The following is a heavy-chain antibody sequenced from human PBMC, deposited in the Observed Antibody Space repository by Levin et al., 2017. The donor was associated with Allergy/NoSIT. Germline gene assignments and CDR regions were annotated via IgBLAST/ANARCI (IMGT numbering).Heavy chain of an antibody. D-gene: IGHD3-3*01. CDR3: ARRGRSGALFDY. V-gene: IGHV4-39*01. CDR1: GGSISSSSYY. J-gene: IGHJ4*02. Sequence: GSLRLSCTVSGGSISSSSYYWGWIRQPPGKGLEWIGSIYYSGSTYYNPSLKSRVTISVDTSKNQFSLKLSSVTAADTAVYYCARRGRSGALFDYWGQGTLVTVSS. CDR2: IYYSGST.